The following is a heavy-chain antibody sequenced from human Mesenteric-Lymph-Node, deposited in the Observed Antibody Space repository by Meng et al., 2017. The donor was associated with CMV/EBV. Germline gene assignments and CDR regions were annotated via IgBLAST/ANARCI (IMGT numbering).Heavy chain of an antibody. J-gene: IGHJ4*02. V-gene: IGHV4-30-2*01. Sequence: VSGGSISSGGYSWSWIRQPPGKGLEWIGYIYHSGGTYYPPSLQSRVTISLDRSKNQFSLRLSSVTAADTAVYFCARVSIPLGGSFDYWGQGTLVTVSS. CDR2: IYHSGGT. D-gene: IGHD7-27*01. CDR3: ARVSIPLGGSFDY. CDR1: GGSISSGGYS.